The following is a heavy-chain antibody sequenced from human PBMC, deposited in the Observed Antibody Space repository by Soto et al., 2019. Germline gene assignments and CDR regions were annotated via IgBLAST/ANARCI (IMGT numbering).Heavy chain of an antibody. J-gene: IGHJ4*02. V-gene: IGHV1-46*01. CDR1: GYTFTNYY. CDR3: ARVPPAVPAVDY. Sequence: QVQLEQSGAEVKKPGASVKVSCKASGYTFTNYYVHWVRQAPGQGLEWMGMINPSGGRTIYAQKCQDGATMNRDTSTSTVYRELSSLISEDTAVYYWARVPPAVPAVDYWGQGTLVSVSS. D-gene: IGHD4-17*01. CDR2: INPSGGRT.